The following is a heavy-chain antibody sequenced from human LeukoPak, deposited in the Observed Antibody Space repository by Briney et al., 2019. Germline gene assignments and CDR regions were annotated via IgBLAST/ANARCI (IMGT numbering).Heavy chain of an antibody. CDR2: IRQGGSEK. J-gene: IGHJ3*02. V-gene: IGHV3-7*01. CDR3: ARSSSGAFDI. Sequence: GGSLRLSCATSGFTFSSSWMSWVRQAPGKGLEWVANIRQGGSEKYYVDSVKGRFTISRDDAKNSLYLQMNSLRAEDTAVYYCARSSSGAFDIWGQGTMVTVS. D-gene: IGHD6-6*01. CDR1: GFTFSSSW.